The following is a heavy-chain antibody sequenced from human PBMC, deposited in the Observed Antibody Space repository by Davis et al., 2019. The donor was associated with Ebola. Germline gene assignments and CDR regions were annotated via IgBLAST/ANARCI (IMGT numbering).Heavy chain of an antibody. V-gene: IGHV3-73*01. J-gene: IGHJ6*02. CDR3: ARDLVGGGSWYPLDV. D-gene: IGHD6-13*01. Sequence: PGGSLRLSCAASGFTFSGSAMHWVRQASGKGLEWVGRIRSKANSYATAYGASVKGRFTISRDDSKNTAYLQMNSLRAEDTAVYYCARDLVGGGSWYPLDVWGQGTTVTVSS. CDR2: IRSKANSYAT. CDR1: GFTFSGSA.